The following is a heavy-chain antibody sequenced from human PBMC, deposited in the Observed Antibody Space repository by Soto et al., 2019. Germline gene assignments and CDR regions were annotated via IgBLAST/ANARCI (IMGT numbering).Heavy chain of an antibody. CDR3: AKDMKSVPEY. CDR1: GFTFSSYW. V-gene: IGHV3-74*01. J-gene: IGHJ4*02. CDR2: INTDGSIT. Sequence: VGSLRLSCAASGFTFSSYWMYWVRQAPGQGLVWVSRINTDGSITSYADSVKGRFTVSGDNARDMLYLQMNRLRAEDTAVYYCAKDMKSVPEYCGQGTLVHVSS. D-gene: IGHD3-16*01.